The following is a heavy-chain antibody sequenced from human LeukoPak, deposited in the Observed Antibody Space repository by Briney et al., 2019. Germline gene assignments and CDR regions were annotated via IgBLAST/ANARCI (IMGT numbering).Heavy chain of an antibody. CDR1: GFTFSSYW. CDR3: ARAPTYYYDSSENYMDV. V-gene: IGHV3-74*01. Sequence: PGGSLRLSCAASGFTFSSYWMHWVRQAPGKGLVWVSRINSDGSSTSYADSVKGRFTISRDNAKNTLYLQMNSLRAEDTAVYYCARAPTYYYDSSENYMDVWGKGTTVTVSS. CDR2: INSDGSST. J-gene: IGHJ6*03. D-gene: IGHD3-22*01.